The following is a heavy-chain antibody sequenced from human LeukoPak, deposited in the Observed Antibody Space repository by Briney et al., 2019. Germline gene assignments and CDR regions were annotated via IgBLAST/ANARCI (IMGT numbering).Heavy chain of an antibody. CDR3: ARLDGAPPPGYYYGMDV. CDR1: GFTFSSYS. J-gene: IGHJ6*02. V-gene: IGHV3-21*01. CDR2: ISSSSSYI. D-gene: IGHD4-17*01. Sequence: GGSLRLSCAASGFTFSSYSMNWVRQAPGKGLEWVSSISSSSSYIYYADSVKGRFTISRDNAKNSLYLQMNSLRAEDTAVYYCARLDGAPPPGYYYGMDVWGQGTTVTVSS.